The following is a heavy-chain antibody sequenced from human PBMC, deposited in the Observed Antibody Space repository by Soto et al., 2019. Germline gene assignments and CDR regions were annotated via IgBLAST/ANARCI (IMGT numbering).Heavy chain of an antibody. CDR3: ARNCMTREY. Sequence: SVKFSYKASGYTFTGYGISWVRQAPGQGLEWMGWISAYNGNTNYAQKLQGRVTMTTDTSTRTAYMELRSLRSDDKAVYYCARNCMTREYWGQGTLVTVSS. CDR1: GYTFTGYG. D-gene: IGHD2-15*01. J-gene: IGHJ4*02. V-gene: IGHV1-18*04. CDR2: ISAYNGNT.